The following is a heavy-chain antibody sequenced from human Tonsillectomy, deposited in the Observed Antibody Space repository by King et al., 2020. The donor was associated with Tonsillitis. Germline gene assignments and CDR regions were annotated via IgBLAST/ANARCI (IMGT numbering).Heavy chain of an antibody. CDR3: ARASSDYYYGMDV. CDR2: INGGNGNT. V-gene: IGHV1-3*01. Sequence: QLVQSGAEVKKPGASVKVSCKASGYTFTRYDMYWVRQALGQRLEWMGWINGGNGNTKYSRKFQGRVTITRDTSATTGYMELSSLRSEDTAVYYCARASSDYYYGMDVWGQGTTVTVSS. J-gene: IGHJ6*02. CDR1: GYTFTRYD.